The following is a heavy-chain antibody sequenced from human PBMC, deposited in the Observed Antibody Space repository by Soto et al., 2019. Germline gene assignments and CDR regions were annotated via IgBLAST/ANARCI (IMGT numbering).Heavy chain of an antibody. CDR1: GFTISSYA. Sequence: EVQLLESGGGLVPPWGSLRLSCAASGFTISSYAMSWVRQAPGKGLEWVSAISGSGGRTYYADSVKGRFTISRDNSKSTLYLQMNSLRAEDTAVYYCAKEHTYTTDWYVGDHWGQGTLVTVSS. V-gene: IGHV3-23*01. CDR3: AKEHTYTTDWYVGDH. CDR2: ISGSGGRT. D-gene: IGHD6-19*01. J-gene: IGHJ4*02.